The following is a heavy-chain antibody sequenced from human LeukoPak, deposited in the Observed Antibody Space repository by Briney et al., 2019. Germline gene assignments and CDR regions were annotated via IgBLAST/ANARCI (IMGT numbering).Heavy chain of an antibody. CDR3: AKDRALWFGEILLDY. CDR2: ISGSGGST. V-gene: IGHV3-23*01. CDR1: GFTFSSYA. Sequence: GGSLRLSCAASGFTFSSYAMSWVRQAPGKVLEWVSAISGSGGSTYYADSVKGRFTISRDNSKNTLYLQMNSLRAEDTAVYYCAKDRALWFGEILLDYWGQGTLVTVSS. D-gene: IGHD3-10*01. J-gene: IGHJ4*02.